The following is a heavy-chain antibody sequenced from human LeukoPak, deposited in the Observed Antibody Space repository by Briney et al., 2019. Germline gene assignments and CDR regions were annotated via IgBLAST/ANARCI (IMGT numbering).Heavy chain of an antibody. J-gene: IGHJ4*02. V-gene: IGHV3-74*01. Sequence: PGGSLRLSCAASGFTFSSYWMHWVRRAPGKGLVWVSRIDSDGTIIGYADSVKGRFTISRDNAKNTLYLQMNSLRADDTAVYYCARSMYCGGDCYYYFDYWGQGTLVTVAS. CDR1: GFTFSSYW. CDR3: ARSMYCGGDCYYYFDY. D-gene: IGHD2-21*02. CDR2: IDSDGTII.